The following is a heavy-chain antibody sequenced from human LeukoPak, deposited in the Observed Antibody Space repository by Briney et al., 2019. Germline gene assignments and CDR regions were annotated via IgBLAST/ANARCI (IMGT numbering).Heavy chain of an antibody. J-gene: IGHJ5*01. Sequence: PRGSLRLSCAASGFTFSTYAMSWVRQVPAKGLEWVSAISTTTYYADFVEGRFTISRDNSKNTLYLQMNSLRAEDTAVYYCAKPIGPRYGDYHNSCFDSWGQGTLVTVSS. CDR2: ISTTT. D-gene: IGHD4-17*01. V-gene: IGHV3-23*01. CDR3: AKPIGPRYGDYHNSCFDS. CDR1: GFTFSTYA.